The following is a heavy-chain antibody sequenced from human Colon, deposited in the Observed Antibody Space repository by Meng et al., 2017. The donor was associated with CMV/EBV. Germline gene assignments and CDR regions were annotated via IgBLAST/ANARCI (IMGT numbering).Heavy chain of an antibody. V-gene: IGHV3-30*02. Sequence: GESLKFSCAASGFTFSSYGMHWVRQAPGKGLEWVAFIRYDGSNKYYADSVKGRFTISRDNSKNTLYLQMNSLRAEDTAVYYCAKDRVTIFGVATQDYFDYWGQGTLVTVSS. J-gene: IGHJ4*02. CDR3: AKDRVTIFGVATQDYFDY. D-gene: IGHD3-3*01. CDR2: IRYDGSNK. CDR1: GFTFSSYG.